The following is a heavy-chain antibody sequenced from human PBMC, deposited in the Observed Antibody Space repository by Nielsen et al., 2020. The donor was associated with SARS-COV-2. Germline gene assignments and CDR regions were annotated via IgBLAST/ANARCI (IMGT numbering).Heavy chain of an antibody. CDR3: AGRSFES. CDR2: INQDGSKK. V-gene: IGHV3-7*01. J-gene: IGHJ4*02. CDR1: EFTVSKNY. Sequence: GESLKISCAASEFTVSKNYMSWVRQAPGKGLEWVANINQDGSKKYYVDPVKGRFTISRDNTKNSLYLQMNSLRADDTAVYYCAGRSFESWGQGTLVTVSS.